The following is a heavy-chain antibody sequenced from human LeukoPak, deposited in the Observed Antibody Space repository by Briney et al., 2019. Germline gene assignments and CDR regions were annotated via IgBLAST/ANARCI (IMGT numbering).Heavy chain of an antibody. V-gene: IGHV3-23*01. D-gene: IGHD4-11*01. CDR3: AKGNLGGTVGNFDY. Sequence: SGGSLRLSCAASGFTFSSYAMSWVRQAPGKGLEWVSAISGSGGSTYYADSVKGRFIISRDNSKNALYLQMNSLRDEDKAVYYFAKGNLGGTVGNFDYWGQGTLVTVSS. J-gene: IGHJ4*02. CDR1: GFTFSSYA. CDR2: ISGSGGST.